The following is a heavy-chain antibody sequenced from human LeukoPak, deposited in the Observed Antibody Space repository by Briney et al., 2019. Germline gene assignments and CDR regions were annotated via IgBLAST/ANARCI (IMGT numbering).Heavy chain of an antibody. Sequence: GGSLRLSCAASGFTFSTYTMNWVRQAPGKGLEWVSSISSDSTYIYYADSVKGRFTISRDNAKNSLYLQMNSLRAEDTAVYYCASLYSSSPWGQGTLVTVSS. J-gene: IGHJ5*02. V-gene: IGHV3-21*01. CDR2: ISSDSTYI. CDR1: GFTFSTYT. D-gene: IGHD6-6*01. CDR3: ASLYSSSP.